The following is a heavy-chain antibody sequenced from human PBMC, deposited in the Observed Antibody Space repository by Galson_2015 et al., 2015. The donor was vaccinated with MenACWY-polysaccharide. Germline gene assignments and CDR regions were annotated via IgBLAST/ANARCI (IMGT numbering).Heavy chain of an antibody. CDR2: INTGTGNT. Sequence: SVKVSRKACGYIFTSDNIHWVRQARGQGLEWMGWINTGTGNTKYSQNFQGRVTFTSDTSATTAYMELSSLRSEDTAVYYCARVDCFSVGCYLIDYWGQGTLVTVSS. D-gene: IGHD2-21*02. CDR3: ARVDCFSVGCYLIDY. V-gene: IGHV1-3*04. J-gene: IGHJ4*02. CDR1: GYIFTSDN.